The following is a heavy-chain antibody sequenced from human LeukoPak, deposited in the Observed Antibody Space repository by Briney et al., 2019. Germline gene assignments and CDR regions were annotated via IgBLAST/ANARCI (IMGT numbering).Heavy chain of an antibody. V-gene: IGHV1-2*02. CDR2: INPNSGGT. CDR1: GYTFTGYY. CDR3: ATNPYVTFYSMDV. D-gene: IGHD3-10*02. J-gene: IGHJ6*02. Sequence: ASVKVSCKASGYTFTGYYMHWVRQAPGQGLEWMGWINPNSGGTNYAQKFQGRVTMTRDTSISTAYMELSRLRSDDTAVYYCATNPYVTFYSMDVWGQGTTVTVYS.